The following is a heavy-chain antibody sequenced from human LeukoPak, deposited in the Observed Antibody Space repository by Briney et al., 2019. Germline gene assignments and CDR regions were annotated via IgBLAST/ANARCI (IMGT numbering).Heavy chain of an antibody. V-gene: IGHV3-23*01. J-gene: IGHJ3*02. CDR3: AKWKLDAFDI. Sequence: GGSLRLSCAASGFTFSSYAMSWVRQAPRKGLEWVSAISGSGGSTYYADSVKGRFTISRDNSKNTLYLQMNSLRAEDTAVYYRAKWKLDAFDIWGQGTMVTVSS. CDR1: GFTFSSYA. D-gene: IGHD1-1*01. CDR2: ISGSGGST.